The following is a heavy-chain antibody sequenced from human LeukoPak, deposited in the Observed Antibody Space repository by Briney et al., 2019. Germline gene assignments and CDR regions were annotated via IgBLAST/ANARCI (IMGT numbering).Heavy chain of an antibody. Sequence: PGGSLRLSCAASGFTFSSYWMSWVRQAPGKGLEWVANIKQDGSEKYYVDSVKGRFTISRDNSKNTLYLQMNSLRAEDTAVYYCAKTPYSSGWAIDYWGQGTLVTVSS. CDR3: AKTPYSSGWAIDY. J-gene: IGHJ4*02. CDR2: IKQDGSEK. CDR1: GFTFSSYW. D-gene: IGHD6-19*01. V-gene: IGHV3-7*03.